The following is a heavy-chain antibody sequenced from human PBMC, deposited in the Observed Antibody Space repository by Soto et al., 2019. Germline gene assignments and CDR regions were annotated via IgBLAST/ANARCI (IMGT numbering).Heavy chain of an antibody. CDR2: IYPGDSDT. CDR3: SRHGGYGDHGYFPH. J-gene: IGHJ1*01. V-gene: IGHV5-51*01. D-gene: IGHD4-17*01. CDR1: GYSFTTCW. Sequence: PGESLKISCRGSGYSFTTCWIGWVRQMPGKGPEWMGIIYPGDSDTRYSPSFQGQVTISADKSISTAYLQWSSLKASDTAMYYCSRHGGYGDHGYFPHWGQGTLVTVSS.